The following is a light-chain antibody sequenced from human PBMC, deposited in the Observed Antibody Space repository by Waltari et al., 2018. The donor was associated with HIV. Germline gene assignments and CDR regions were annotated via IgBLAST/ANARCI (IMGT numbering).Light chain of an antibody. CDR3: QQYYDTPYT. V-gene: IGKV4-1*01. J-gene: IGKJ2*01. CDR1: QSILSTAGNRHY. Sequence: DIVMTPSPDSLAVSLGERATINCKSSQSILSTAGNRHYLAWYQQRPGQAPNLLIYWASTRESGVPDRFSGSGSGTDFTLTISSLQAEDVAVYYCQQYYDTPYTFGQGTKLDI. CDR2: WAS.